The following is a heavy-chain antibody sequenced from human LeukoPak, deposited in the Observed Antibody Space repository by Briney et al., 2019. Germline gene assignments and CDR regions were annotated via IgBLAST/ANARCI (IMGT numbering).Heavy chain of an antibody. CDR2: ISWNSGSI. Sequence: GGSLRLSCAASGFTFDDYAMHWVRQAPGKGLEWVSGISWNSGSIGYADSVKGRFTISRDNAKNSLYLQMNSLRAEDTALYYCAKDIGPMVRGVKSDDAFDIWGQGTMVTVSS. V-gene: IGHV3-9*01. CDR1: GFTFDDYA. CDR3: AKDIGPMVRGVKSDDAFDI. J-gene: IGHJ3*02. D-gene: IGHD3-10*01.